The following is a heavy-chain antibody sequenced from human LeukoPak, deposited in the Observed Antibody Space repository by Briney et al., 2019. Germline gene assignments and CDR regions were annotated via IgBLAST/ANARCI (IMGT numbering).Heavy chain of an antibody. J-gene: IGHJ4*02. Sequence: GGSLRLSCAASGFTFSTYGMHWVRQAPGKGLEWVAFIRYDGNNKYYADSVKGRFTVSRDNSKNTLDLQMNSLRAEDTAVYYCAKDVYSSGTGYFDYWGQGTLVTVSS. V-gene: IGHV3-30*02. CDR3: AKDVYSSGTGYFDY. CDR2: IRYDGNNK. CDR1: GFTFSTYG. D-gene: IGHD6-19*01.